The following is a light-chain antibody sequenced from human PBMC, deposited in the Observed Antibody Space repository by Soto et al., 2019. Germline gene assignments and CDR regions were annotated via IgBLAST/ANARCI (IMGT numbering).Light chain of an antibody. CDR3: AAWDGDLNAVV. J-gene: IGLJ2*01. CDR1: SSNIGSST. V-gene: IGLV1-44*01. Sequence: QSVLTQPPSASETPGQRVIISCSGGSSNIGSSTVNWYQQVPGTAPKLLISNNNQRPSGVPDRFSGSKSGTSASLAISGLQSEDEADYYCAAWDGDLNAVVFGGGTKVTVL. CDR2: NNN.